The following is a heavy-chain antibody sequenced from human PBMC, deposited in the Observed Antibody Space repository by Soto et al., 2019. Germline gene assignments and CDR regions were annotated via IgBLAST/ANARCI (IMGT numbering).Heavy chain of an antibody. Sequence: SETLSLTCTVSVGSISSYYWSWIRQPAGKGLEWIGRIYTSGSTNYNPSLKSRVTMSVDTSKNQFSLKLSSVTAADTAVYYCARDEGRYCSSTSCYFFWFDPWGQGTLVTVSS. CDR3: ARDEGRYCSSTSCYFFWFDP. V-gene: IGHV4-4*07. J-gene: IGHJ5*02. CDR2: IYTSGST. CDR1: VGSISSYY. D-gene: IGHD2-2*01.